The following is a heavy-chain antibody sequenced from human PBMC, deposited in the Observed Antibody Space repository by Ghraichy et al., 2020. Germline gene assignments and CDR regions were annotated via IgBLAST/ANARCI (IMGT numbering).Heavy chain of an antibody. V-gene: IGHV4-59*01. CDR3: ARQSGGSSWPKYYFDY. Sequence: SETLSLTCTVSGGSISSYYWSWIRQPPGKGLEWIGYIYYSGSTNYNPSLKSRVTISVDTSKNQFSLKLSSVTAADTAVYYCARQSGGSSWPKYYFDYWGQGTLVTVSS. CDR1: GGSISSYY. D-gene: IGHD6-13*01. J-gene: IGHJ4*02. CDR2: IYYSGST.